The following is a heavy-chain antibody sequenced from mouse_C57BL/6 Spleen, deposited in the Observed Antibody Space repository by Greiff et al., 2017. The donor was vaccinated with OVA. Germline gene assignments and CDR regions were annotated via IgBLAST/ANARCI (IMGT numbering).Heavy chain of an antibody. D-gene: IGHD2-1*01. Sequence: QVHVKQPGAELVKPGASVKLSCKASGYTFTSYWMQWVKQRPGQGLEWIGEIDPSDSYTNYNQKFKGKATLTVDTSSSTAYMQLSSLTSEDSAVYYCARRTMVTRGRYFDYWGQGTTLTVSS. V-gene: IGHV1-50*01. J-gene: IGHJ2*01. CDR2: IDPSDSYT. CDR3: ARRTMVTRGRYFDY. CDR1: GYTFTSYW.